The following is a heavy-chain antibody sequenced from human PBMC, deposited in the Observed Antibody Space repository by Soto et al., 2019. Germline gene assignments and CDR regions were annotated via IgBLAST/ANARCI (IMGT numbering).Heavy chain of an antibody. CDR2: ISYDGSNK. CDR3: ARDPTGVTMIVVVITYAFAI. V-gene: IGHV3-30*09. J-gene: IGHJ3*02. Sequence: GGPPSLSSSASGVPCSSYWMHWVRPARGKGLEWVAVISYDGSNKYYADSVKGRFAISRDNSKNTLYLQMNSLRAEDTAVYYCARDPTGVTMIVVVITYAFAIWVQGTMVT. CDR1: GVPCSSYW. D-gene: IGHD3-22*01.